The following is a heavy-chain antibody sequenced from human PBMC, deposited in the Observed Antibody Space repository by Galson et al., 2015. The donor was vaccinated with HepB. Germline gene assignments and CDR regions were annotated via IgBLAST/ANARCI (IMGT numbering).Heavy chain of an antibody. CDR2: IYSNGKT. CDR3: ARDGAVPDF. CDR1: GFTVGSNY. D-gene: IGHD6-19*01. V-gene: IGHV3-53*01. J-gene: IGHJ4*02. Sequence: SLRLSCAASGFTVGSNYMSWVRQAPGKGLKWVSVIYSNGKTDYANSVKGRFTVSRDTSKNTVYLQMNSLRGDDTAVYYCARDGAVPDFWGQGTLVTVSS.